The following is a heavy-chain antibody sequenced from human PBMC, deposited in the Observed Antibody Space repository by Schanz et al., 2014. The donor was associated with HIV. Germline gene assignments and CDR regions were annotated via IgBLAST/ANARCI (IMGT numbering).Heavy chain of an antibody. Sequence: VQLVESGGGLVKPGGSLRLSCAASGFTFSDYYISWIRQAPGKGLEWLANIKLDGSEKYYVDSVKGRFTISRDNTKNSLYLQMNSLRAEDTAVYYCARDYHWNWFDPWGQGTLVTVSS. CDR1: GFTFSDYY. J-gene: IGHJ5*02. D-gene: IGHD1-20*01. CDR2: IKLDGSEK. CDR3: ARDYHWNWFDP. V-gene: IGHV3-7*01.